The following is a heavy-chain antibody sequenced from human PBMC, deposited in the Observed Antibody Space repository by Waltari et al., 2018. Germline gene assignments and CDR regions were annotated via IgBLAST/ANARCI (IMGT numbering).Heavy chain of an antibody. CDR2: INSDGSST. CDR1: GFTFSSYW. CDR3: TRGRYQLLWGDY. J-gene: IGHJ4*02. V-gene: IGHV3-74*01. D-gene: IGHD2-2*01. Sequence: EVQLVESGGGLVQPGGSLRLACEASGFTFSSYWIHWVRQAPGKGPVWVSRINSDGSSTSYADSVKGRFTISRDNAKNTLYLQMNSLRDEDTAVYYCTRGRYQLLWGDYWGQGTLVTVSS.